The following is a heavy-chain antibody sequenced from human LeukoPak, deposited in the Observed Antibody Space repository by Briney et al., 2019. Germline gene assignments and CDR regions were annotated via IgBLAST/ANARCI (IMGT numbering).Heavy chain of an antibody. CDR2: MYLSGTT. D-gene: IGHD3-22*01. V-gene: IGHV4-39*07. J-gene: IGHJ4*02. CDR1: GGSISNGDHY. Sequence: PSETLSLTCTVSGGSISNGDHYWSWIRQPPGKGLEWIGEMYLSGTTHSNPSVKSRVTISIDKSKNQFFLNLSSVTAADTAVYYCAGLVGRYSSGLYYYYFDYWGQGTLVTVSS. CDR3: AGLVGRYSSGLYYYYFDY.